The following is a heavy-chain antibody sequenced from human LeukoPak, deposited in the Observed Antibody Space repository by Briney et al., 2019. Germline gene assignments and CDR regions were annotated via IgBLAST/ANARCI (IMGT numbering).Heavy chain of an antibody. Sequence: GGSLRLSCAASGFTFSSSDMHWVRQAPGKGLEWVAFIRYDGNNKYYADSVKGRLTITRDNSKNTLYLQMNSLRAADTAVYYCAKGYRNHLLILLDSWGQGPLVTVSS. CDR3: AKGYRNHLLILLDS. CDR1: GFTFSSSD. CDR2: IRYDGNNK. J-gene: IGHJ5*01. V-gene: IGHV3-30*02. D-gene: IGHD3-16*01.